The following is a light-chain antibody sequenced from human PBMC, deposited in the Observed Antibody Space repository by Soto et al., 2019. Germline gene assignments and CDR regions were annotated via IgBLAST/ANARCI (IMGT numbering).Light chain of an antibody. J-gene: IGKJ5*01. CDR3: QQYNSYPIT. V-gene: IGKV1-5*03. Sequence: IKRAQSPSSLSASVGDRVTFSCRASQSISSWVAWYQQKPGKGPKLLIYKASHLESGVPSRFSGSGSGTEFTLTISSLQPGDFATYYCQQYNSYPITFGQGTRLEIK. CDR1: QSISSW. CDR2: KAS.